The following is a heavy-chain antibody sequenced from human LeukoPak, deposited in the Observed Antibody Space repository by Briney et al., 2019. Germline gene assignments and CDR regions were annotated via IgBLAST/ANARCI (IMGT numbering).Heavy chain of an antibody. CDR3: AGSSGWFWYFQH. J-gene: IGHJ1*01. Sequence: GGSLRLSCAASGFTVSSNYVSWVRQAPGKGLEWVSVIYSGGSTYYADSVKGRFTISRDNSKNTLYLQMNSLRAEDTAAYYCAGSSGWFWYFQHWGQGTLVTVSS. D-gene: IGHD6-19*01. CDR2: IYSGGST. CDR1: GFTVSSNY. V-gene: IGHV3-53*01.